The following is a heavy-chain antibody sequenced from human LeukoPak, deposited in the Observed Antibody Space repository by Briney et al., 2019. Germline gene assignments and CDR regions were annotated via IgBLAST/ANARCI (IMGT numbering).Heavy chain of an antibody. Sequence: PSETLSLTCTVSGGSFSGYYWSGIRQPPGKGLEWIGEINHSGSTNYNPSLKSRVTISVDTSKNQFSLKLSSVTAADTAVYYCASSSWYFDWFDPWGQGTLVTVSS. V-gene: IGHV4-34*01. J-gene: IGHJ5*02. CDR2: INHSGST. CDR3: ASSSWYFDWFDP. D-gene: IGHD6-13*01. CDR1: GGSFSGYY.